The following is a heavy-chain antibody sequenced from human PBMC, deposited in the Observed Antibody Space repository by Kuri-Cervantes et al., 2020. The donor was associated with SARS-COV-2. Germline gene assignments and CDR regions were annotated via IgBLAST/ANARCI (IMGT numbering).Heavy chain of an antibody. J-gene: IGHJ4*02. CDR2: IYYSGST. CDR1: GGSISSYY. D-gene: IGHD6-19*01. Sequence: SETLSLTCTVSGGSISSYYWSWIRQPPGKGLEWIGYIYYSGSTNYNPSLKSRVTISVDTSKNQFSLKLRSVTAADTAVYYCARAPGIAVAGAFDYWGQGTLVTVSS. V-gene: IGHV4-59*01. CDR3: ARAPGIAVAGAFDY.